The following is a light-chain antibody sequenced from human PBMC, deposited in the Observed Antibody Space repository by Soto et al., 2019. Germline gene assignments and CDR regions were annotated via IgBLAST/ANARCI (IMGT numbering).Light chain of an antibody. V-gene: IGKV3-11*01. Sequence: EIALTQSPATLSLSPGERATLSCRASQSVSSYLAWYQQKPGQAPRLLIYDASNRATGFPARFSGSGSGTDFTLTISSLEPEDFAVYYCQQRSNWPLTFGGGTKVDIK. CDR3: QQRSNWPLT. J-gene: IGKJ4*01. CDR1: QSVSSY. CDR2: DAS.